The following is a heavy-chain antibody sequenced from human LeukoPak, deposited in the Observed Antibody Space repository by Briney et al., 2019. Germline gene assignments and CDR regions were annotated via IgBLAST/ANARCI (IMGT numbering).Heavy chain of an antibody. Sequence: SETLSLTCTVSGGSISSYYWTWIRQPPGKGLEWIGYVDHTGSTNFNPSLNGRVSISRDTSKNLFSPRLRSVTAADTAVYFCARGRVSSSTWYSTYYYYFYMDVWGKGTTVTVSS. CDR2: VDHTGST. V-gene: IGHV4-59*01. J-gene: IGHJ6*03. D-gene: IGHD4-11*01. CDR3: ARGRVSSSTWYSTYYYYFYMDV. CDR1: GGSISSYY.